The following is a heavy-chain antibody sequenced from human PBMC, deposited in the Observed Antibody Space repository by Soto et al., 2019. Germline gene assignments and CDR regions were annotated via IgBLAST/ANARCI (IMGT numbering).Heavy chain of an antibody. CDR2: ISGYNGNT. V-gene: IGHV1-18*01. D-gene: IGHD3-10*01. CDR1: GFTFTSYE. CDR3: ARDDYGSGTYSKVDY. Sequence: QVQLVQSGAEVKKPGASVKVSCQTSGFTFTSYEISWVRQAPGQGLEWMGWISGYNGNTNYAQKLQGRVTMTTDTSTSTAYMELRSLRSDDTAVYYCARDDYGSGTYSKVDYWGQGTLVTVSS. J-gene: IGHJ4*02.